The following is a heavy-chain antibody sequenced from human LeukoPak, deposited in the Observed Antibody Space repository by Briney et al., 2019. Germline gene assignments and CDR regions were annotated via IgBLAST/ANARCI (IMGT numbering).Heavy chain of an antibody. CDR3: ARVGIAARGVDY. Sequence: SETLSLTCTVSGGSINYYYWMWIRQPPGKGLEWIGYIYYSGGTHYNPSLKSRVTMLVDTSKNQFSLKLTAVTAADTAVYYCARVGIAARGVDYWGQGTLVTVSS. CDR1: GGSINYYY. J-gene: IGHJ4*02. D-gene: IGHD6-6*01. V-gene: IGHV4-59*01. CDR2: IYYSGGT.